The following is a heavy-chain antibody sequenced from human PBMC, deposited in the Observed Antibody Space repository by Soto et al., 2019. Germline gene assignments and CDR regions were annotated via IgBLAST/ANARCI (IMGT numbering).Heavy chain of an antibody. D-gene: IGHD2-21*02. J-gene: IGHJ6*01. V-gene: IGHV1-69*13. CDR3: ARVDDGGDRDYYGLDV. CDR1: GGTFSSYA. Sequence: GASVKVSCKASGGTFSSYAISWVRQAPGQGLEWMGGIIPIFGTANYAQKFQGRVTITADESTSTAYMELSSLRSEDTAVYFCARVDDGGDRDYYGLDVWGQGTTVTVSS. CDR2: IIPIFGTA.